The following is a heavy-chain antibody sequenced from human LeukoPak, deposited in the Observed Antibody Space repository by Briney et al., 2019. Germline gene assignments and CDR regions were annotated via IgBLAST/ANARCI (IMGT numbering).Heavy chain of an antibody. Sequence: PGGSLRLSCAASGFTVSSNYMSWVRQAPGKGLERVSVIYSGGSTYYADSVKGRFTISRDNSKNTLYLQMNSLRAEDTAVYYCASGGYGSGSYGDYWGQGTLVTVSS. CDR2: IYSGGST. V-gene: IGHV3-53*01. CDR1: GFTVSSNY. D-gene: IGHD3-10*01. CDR3: ASGGYGSGSYGDY. J-gene: IGHJ4*02.